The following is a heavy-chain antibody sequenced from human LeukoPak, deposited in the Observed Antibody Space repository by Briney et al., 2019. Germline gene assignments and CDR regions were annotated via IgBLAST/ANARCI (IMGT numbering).Heavy chain of an antibody. V-gene: IGHV1-69*06. CDR3: ACQVEVGATHRGFYYYMDV. CDR2: IIPIFGTA. D-gene: IGHD1-26*01. Sequence: SVKVSCKASGGTFSSYAISWVRQAPGQGLEWMGGIIPIFGTANYAQKFQGRVTITADKSTSTAYMELSSLRSEDTAVYYCACQVEVGATHRGFYYYMDVWGKGTTVTVSS. J-gene: IGHJ6*03. CDR1: GGTFSSYA.